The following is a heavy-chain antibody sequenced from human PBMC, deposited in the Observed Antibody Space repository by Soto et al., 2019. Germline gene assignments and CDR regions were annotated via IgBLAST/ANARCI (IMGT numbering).Heavy chain of an antibody. J-gene: IGHJ4*02. Sequence: QITLKESGPTLVKPTQTLTLTCSFSGFSLSTRGVGVGWIRQPPGRALEWLALIFWDDDKWYSPSLRSRLTIPXDXXKNQVVLTLTNMDPVDTATYYCAHRSRGYAYYFDQWGQGTLVTVSS. CDR3: AHRSRGYAYYFDQ. CDR2: IFWDDDK. CDR1: GFSLSTRGVG. V-gene: IGHV2-5*02. D-gene: IGHD5-12*01.